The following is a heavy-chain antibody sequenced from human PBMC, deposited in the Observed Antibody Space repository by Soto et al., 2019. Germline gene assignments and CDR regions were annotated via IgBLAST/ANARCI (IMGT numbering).Heavy chain of an antibody. V-gene: IGHV3-23*01. J-gene: IGHJ4*02. CDR1: GFTFSDHG. Sequence: GGSLRLSCTASGFTFSDHGMHWVRQAPGKGLEWVSSISGSVGSTFYADPVKGRFTISRDNSLNTLYLQMNSLRAEDTAVYYCAKDRTIASRNFDSWGQGALVTVSS. CDR2: ISGSVGST. D-gene: IGHD6-6*01. CDR3: AKDRTIASRNFDS.